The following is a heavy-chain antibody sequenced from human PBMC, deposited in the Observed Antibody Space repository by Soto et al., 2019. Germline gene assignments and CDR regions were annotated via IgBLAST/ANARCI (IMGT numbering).Heavy chain of an antibody. D-gene: IGHD6-6*01. CDR3: ARHEGRYSTSSPLDQ. V-gene: IGHV5-10-1*01. Sequence: GESLKISCKGSEYSFTTHCISWVRQMPGKGLEWMWRIDPSASYTKYSPSFQGHITISADKSISTAYLQWSRLKASDTAMYYCARHEGRYSTSSPLDQWGQGTLVTVSS. J-gene: IGHJ4*02. CDR2: IDPSASYT. CDR1: EYSFTTHC.